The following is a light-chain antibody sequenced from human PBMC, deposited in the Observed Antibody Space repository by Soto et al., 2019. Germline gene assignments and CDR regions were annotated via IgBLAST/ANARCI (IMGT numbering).Light chain of an antibody. Sequence: QSALTQPASVSGSPGQSITISCTGSSSDVGGYNHVSWYQLNPGKAPKLMIYEVSNRPSGVPHRFSGSKSGNTASLTISGLQAEDEADYYCTSYTTSTTWVFGGGTKLTVL. CDR2: EVS. CDR3: TSYTTSTTWV. J-gene: IGLJ3*02. V-gene: IGLV2-14*01. CDR1: SSDVGGYNH.